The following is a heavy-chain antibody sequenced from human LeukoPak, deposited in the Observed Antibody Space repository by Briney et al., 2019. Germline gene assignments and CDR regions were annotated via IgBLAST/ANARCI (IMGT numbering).Heavy chain of an antibody. J-gene: IGHJ3*01. Sequence: ASVKVSCKASGYTFTDYFIHWVRQAPGQGLEWMGWINPNGGATIYAQRFQGRVTLTRDTSISTAFMEVIRLKSDDTAVYYCARYYYDTSSVFDVWGQGTRVTVSS. CDR2: INPNGGAT. CDR3: ARYYYDTSSVFDV. CDR1: GYTFTDYF. V-gene: IGHV1-2*02. D-gene: IGHD3-22*01.